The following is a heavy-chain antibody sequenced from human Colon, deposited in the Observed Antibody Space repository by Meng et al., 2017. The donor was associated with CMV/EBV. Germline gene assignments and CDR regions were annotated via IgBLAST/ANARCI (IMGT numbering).Heavy chain of an antibody. CDR3: ARAQYTYGYWIFDY. V-gene: IGHV4-4*07. J-gene: IGHJ4*02. CDR2: IYPSGFP. Sequence: QWPRPELVKLSETLSLSCLVSGGSISSYYWIWIRPPAGKGLEWIGRIYPSGFPKYKPSLESRVTMSADTSKNQISLKLTSVTAADTAVYYCARAQYTYGYWIFDYWGQGTLVTVSS. D-gene: IGHD5-18*01. CDR1: GGSISSYY.